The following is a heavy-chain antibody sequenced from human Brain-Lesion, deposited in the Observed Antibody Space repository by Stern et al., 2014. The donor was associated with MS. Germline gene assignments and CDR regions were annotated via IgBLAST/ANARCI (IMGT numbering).Heavy chain of an antibody. J-gene: IGHJ4*02. CDR3: ARHDSVPRPSQLYSARDRGPGYFDY. V-gene: IGHV4-39*01. CDR1: GGSISSSTYY. D-gene: IGHD1-26*01. CDR2: IYYSGFT. Sequence: VQLLESGPGLVKPSETLSLTCTVSGGSISSSTYYWAWIRQPPGKGLVWIGNIYYSGFTYYNPSLKSPVTISVDMSKNQFSLKLSSVTAADTAIYYCARHDSVPRPSQLYSARDRGPGYFDYWGQGTLVTVSS.